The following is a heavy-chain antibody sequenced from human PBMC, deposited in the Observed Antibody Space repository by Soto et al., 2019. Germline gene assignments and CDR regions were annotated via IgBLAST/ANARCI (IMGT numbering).Heavy chain of an antibody. CDR2: LSGSGSGS. D-gene: IGHD3-16*01. V-gene: IGHV3-23*01. CDR1: GFTFSRYA. J-gene: IGHJ4*02. Sequence: VSLRLSCAASGFTFSRYARNWVRQAPGKGLEWVSTLSGSGSGSYYPDSLRGRFTISRDNSKNTLYLQMNNLRAEDTAVYYCAKTPGVITVITSFDHWGQGTPVTVAS. CDR3: AKTPGVITVITSFDH.